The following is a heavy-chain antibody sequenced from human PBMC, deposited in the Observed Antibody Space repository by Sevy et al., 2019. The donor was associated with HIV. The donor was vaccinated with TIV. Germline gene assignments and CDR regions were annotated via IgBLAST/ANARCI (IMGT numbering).Heavy chain of an antibody. V-gene: IGHV3-49*03. D-gene: IGHD3-22*01. Sequence: GGSLRLSCTGSGFTFGDYAMSWFRQAPGMGLEWVGFIRSKAYGGATEYAASVKGRFTISRDDSKSIADLQMNSLKTEDTAVYYCTRGYYYDSSGYSDYWGQGTLVTVSS. CDR1: GFTFGDYA. J-gene: IGHJ4*02. CDR2: IRSKAYGGAT. CDR3: TRGYYYDSSGYSDY.